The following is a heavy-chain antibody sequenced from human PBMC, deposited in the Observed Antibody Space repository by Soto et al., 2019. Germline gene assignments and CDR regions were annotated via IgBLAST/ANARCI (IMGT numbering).Heavy chain of an antibody. CDR1: GFTFSNAW. CDR3: TTAVAYYYGSGSYYNLGDYYYYYGMDV. Sequence: GGSLRLSCAASGFTFSNAWMNWVRQAPGKGLEWVGRIKSKTDGGTTDYAAPVKGRFTISRDDSKNTLYLQMNSLKTEDTAVYYCTTAVAYYYGSGSYYNLGDYYYYYGMDVWGQGTTVTVSS. D-gene: IGHD3-10*01. J-gene: IGHJ6*02. V-gene: IGHV3-15*07. CDR2: IKSKTDGGTT.